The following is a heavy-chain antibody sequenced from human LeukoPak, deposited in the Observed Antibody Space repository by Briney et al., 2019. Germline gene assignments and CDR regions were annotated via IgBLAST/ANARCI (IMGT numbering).Heavy chain of an antibody. CDR2: IRYDGSNK. CDR1: GFTFSSYG. D-gene: IGHD5-18*01. V-gene: IGHV3-30*02. CDR3: ARDSGGYSYGLDY. J-gene: IGHJ4*02. Sequence: PGGSLRLSCAASGFTFSSYGMHWVRQAPGKGLEWVAFIRYDGSNKYYADSVKGRFTISRDNAENSLYLQMNSLRAEDTAVYYCARDSGGYSYGLDYWGQGTLVTVSS.